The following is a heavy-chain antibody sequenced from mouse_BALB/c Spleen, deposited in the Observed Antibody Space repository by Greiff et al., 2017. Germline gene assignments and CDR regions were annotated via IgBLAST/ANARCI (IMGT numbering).Heavy chain of an antibody. J-gene: IGHJ2*01. V-gene: IGHV1S29*02. CDR2: IYPYNGGT. CDR1: GYTFTDYN. CDR3: AREGYYGPYYFDY. D-gene: IGHD1-1*02. Sequence: EVQLQQSGPELVKPGASVKISCKASGYTFTDYNMHWVKQSHGKSLEWIGYIYPYNGGTGYNQKFKSKATLTVDNSSSTAYMELRSLTSEDSAVYYCAREGYYGPYYFDYWGQGTTLTVSS.